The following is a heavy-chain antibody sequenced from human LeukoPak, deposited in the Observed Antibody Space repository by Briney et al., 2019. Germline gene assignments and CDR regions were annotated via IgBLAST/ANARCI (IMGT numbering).Heavy chain of an antibody. V-gene: IGHV4-34*01. D-gene: IGHD2-15*01. Sequence: SETLSLTCAVYGGSFSGYYWSWIRQPPGKGLEWIGEINHSGSTNYNPSLKSRVTISVDTPKNQFSLKLSSVTAADTAVYYCARGGVVVAATYFDYWGQGTLVTVSS. CDR2: INHSGST. J-gene: IGHJ4*02. CDR1: GGSFSGYY. CDR3: ARGGVVVAATYFDY.